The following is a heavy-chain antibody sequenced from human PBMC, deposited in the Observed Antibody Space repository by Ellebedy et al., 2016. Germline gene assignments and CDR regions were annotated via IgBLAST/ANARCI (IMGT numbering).Heavy chain of an antibody. CDR3: AHRTTMTADDY. CDR1: GFSLTTNQVV. J-gene: IGHJ4*02. D-gene: IGHD4-17*01. Sequence: SGPTLVKPTQTLTLTCSFSGFSLTTNQVVVGWVRQPPGKALEWLAFIYGNGDERYRPYLRNRLTIAKDTSKNKVVLTLSNVDPVDTATYYCAHRTTMTADDYWGQGTLVTVSS. CDR2: IYGNGDE. V-gene: IGHV2-5*01.